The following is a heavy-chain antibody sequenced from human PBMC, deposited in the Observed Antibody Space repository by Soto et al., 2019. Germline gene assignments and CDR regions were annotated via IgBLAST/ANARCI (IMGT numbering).Heavy chain of an antibody. D-gene: IGHD3-9*01. CDR1: GGSISSYY. V-gene: IGHV4-59*08. J-gene: IGHJ2*01. CDR2: IYYSGST. Sequence: QVQLQESGPGLVKPSETLSLTCTVSGGSISSYYWSWIRQPPGKGLEWIGYIYYSGSTNYNPSLKSRVTISVDTSKNQFSLKLSSVTAADTAVYYCARHEAVYFDWSLGYFDLWGRGTLVTVSS. CDR3: ARHEAVYFDWSLGYFDL.